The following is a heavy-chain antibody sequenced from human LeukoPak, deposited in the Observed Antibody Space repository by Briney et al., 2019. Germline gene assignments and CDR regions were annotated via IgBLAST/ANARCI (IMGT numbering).Heavy chain of an antibody. Sequence: GGSLRLSCAASGFTFSSYSMNWVRQAPGKGLEWVSSISSSSSYIYYADSVKGRFTISRDNAKNSLYLQMNSLRAEDTAAYYCASRRITIFGVVISDYWGQGTLVTVSS. CDR3: ASRRITIFGVVISDY. CDR1: GFTFSSYS. J-gene: IGHJ4*02. CDR2: ISSSSSYI. D-gene: IGHD3-3*01. V-gene: IGHV3-21*01.